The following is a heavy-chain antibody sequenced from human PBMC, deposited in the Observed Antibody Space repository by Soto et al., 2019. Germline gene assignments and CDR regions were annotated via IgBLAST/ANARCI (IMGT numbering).Heavy chain of an antibody. J-gene: IGHJ6*02. D-gene: IGHD3-10*01. V-gene: IGHV3-13*01. Sequence: EVQLVESGGGSVQPGGSLRLSCAASGFAFRDYDMHGVRQRTGKGLEWVSGLGAADDTYYVRSVKDRFSVSRDNAQSSLYLQMNNLRVDDTAVYYCARVYLGRLPGRGDYYYAVDVWGRGTTVTVSS. CDR1: GFAFRDYD. CDR2: LGAADDT. CDR3: ARVYLGRLPGRGDYYYAVDV.